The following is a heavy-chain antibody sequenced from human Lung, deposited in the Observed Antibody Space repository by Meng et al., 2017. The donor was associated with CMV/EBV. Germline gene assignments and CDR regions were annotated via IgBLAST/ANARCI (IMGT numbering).Heavy chain of an antibody. CDR1: GFTFSSYA. D-gene: IGHD2-15*01. CDR3: AHGGGDC. CDR2: ISYDGSNK. J-gene: IGHJ4*02. Sequence: QVELVGCGGGVVQPGRSLRLSFAASGFTFSSYAMPWVRQAPGKGLEWVAVISYDGSNKYYEDSVKGRFTISRDNSKNTLYLQMNSLRAEDTAVYYCAHGGGDCWGQGTLVTVSS. V-gene: IGHV3-30-3*01.